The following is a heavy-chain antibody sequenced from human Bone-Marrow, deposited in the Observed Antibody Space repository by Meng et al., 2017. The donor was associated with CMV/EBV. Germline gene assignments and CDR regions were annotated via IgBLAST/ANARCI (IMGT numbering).Heavy chain of an antibody. CDR2: IHRGGRT. CDR1: GFTVSNNF. J-gene: IGHJ4*02. CDR3: ARQVVPALPFDN. Sequence: GESLKISCEASGFTVSNNFMSWVRQAPGRGLDWVSVIHRGGRTYYADSVKCRFTISRDNSKNTLYLQMNSLRAEDTAVYYCARQVVPALPFDNWGQGTLVTVSS. V-gene: IGHV3-66*02. D-gene: IGHD2-2*01.